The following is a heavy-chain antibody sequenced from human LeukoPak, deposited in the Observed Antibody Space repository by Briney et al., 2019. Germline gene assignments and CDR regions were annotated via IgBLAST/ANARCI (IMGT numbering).Heavy chain of an antibody. V-gene: IGHV4-59*08. Sequence: SSETLSLTCTVSGGPISSYYWRWIRQPPGKGLEWIGYIYYSGSTNYNPSLKSRVTISVDTSKNQFSLKLSSVTAADTAVYYCARGETNFDYWGQGTLVTVSS. D-gene: IGHD3-16*01. CDR3: ARGETNFDY. CDR1: GGPISSYY. J-gene: IGHJ4*02. CDR2: IYYSGST.